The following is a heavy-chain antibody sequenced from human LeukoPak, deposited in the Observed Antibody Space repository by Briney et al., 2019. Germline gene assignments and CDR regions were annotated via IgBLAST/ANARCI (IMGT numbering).Heavy chain of an antibody. V-gene: IGHV4-59*01. D-gene: IGHD6-13*01. CDR1: GGSINSYY. Sequence: SEPLSLACTVSGGSINSYYWNWLRQPPGQGLEWIGFIYSSGSTNYNPSLKRRVAISVDTSKNHFSLKLSSVTAADTAVYYCARGGTSSWRIGYYFDYWGQGTLVTVSS. J-gene: IGHJ4*02. CDR3: ARGGTSSWRIGYYFDY. CDR2: IYSSGST.